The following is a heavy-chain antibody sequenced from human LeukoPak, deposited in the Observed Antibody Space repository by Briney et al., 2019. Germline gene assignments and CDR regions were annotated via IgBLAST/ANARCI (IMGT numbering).Heavy chain of an antibody. V-gene: IGHV3-66*02. Sequence: GGSLRLSCAASAFTVSSNYMSWVRQAPGKGLEWVSVIYSGGSTYYADSVKGRFTISRDNSKNTLYLQMNSLRAEDTAVYYCARDPDYYGMDVWGQGTTVTVSS. CDR3: ARDPDYYGMDV. J-gene: IGHJ6*02. CDR2: IYSGGST. CDR1: AFTVSSNY.